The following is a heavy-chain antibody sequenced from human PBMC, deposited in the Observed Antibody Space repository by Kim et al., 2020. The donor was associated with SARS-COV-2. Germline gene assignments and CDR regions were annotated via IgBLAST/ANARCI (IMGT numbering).Heavy chain of an antibody. J-gene: IGHJ4*02. D-gene: IGHD2-21*02. CDR2: IWYDGSNK. CDR1: GFTFSSYG. V-gene: IGHV3-33*01. Sequence: GGSLRLSCAASGFTFSSYGMHWVRQAPGKGLEWVAVIWYDGSNKYYADSVKGRFTISRDNSKNTLYLQMNSLRAEDTAVYYCARAPHGDHGFFARYWGQGTLVTVSS. CDR3: ARAPHGDHGFFARY.